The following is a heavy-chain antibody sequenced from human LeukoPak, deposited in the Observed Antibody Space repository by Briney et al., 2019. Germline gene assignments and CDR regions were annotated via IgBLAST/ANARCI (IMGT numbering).Heavy chain of an antibody. CDR1: GFNFRDYI. D-gene: IGHD3-16*01. J-gene: IGHJ6*02. Sequence: GGSLRLSCAASGFNFRDYIMHWVRQAPGKGLEWVASINHNGNVNYYVDSVKGRFTISRDNAKNSLYLQMSNLRAEDTAVYFCARGGGLDVWGQGATVTVSS. V-gene: IGHV3-7*03. CDR3: ARGGGLDV. CDR2: INHNGNVN.